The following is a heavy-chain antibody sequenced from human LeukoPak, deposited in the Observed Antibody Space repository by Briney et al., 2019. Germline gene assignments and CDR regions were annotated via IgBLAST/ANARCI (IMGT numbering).Heavy chain of an antibody. CDR2: IWSHGSNR. D-gene: IGHD3-10*01. J-gene: IGHJ4*02. CDR1: GFTFSSYW. CDR3: AKSLSSRGVIIPKTSRCFDY. Sequence: GGSLRLSCAASGFTFSSYWMSWVRQAPGKGLEWVAFIWSHGSNRYYADSVKGRFTISRDNSKNTLYLQMDTLRAEDTAVYYCAKSLSSRGVIIPKTSRCFDYWGQGTLVTDSS. V-gene: IGHV3-30*02.